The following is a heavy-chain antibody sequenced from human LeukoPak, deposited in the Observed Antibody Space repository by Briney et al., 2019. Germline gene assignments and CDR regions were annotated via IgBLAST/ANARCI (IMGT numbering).Heavy chain of an antibody. J-gene: IGHJ4*02. CDR2: ISSNGGST. CDR1: GFTFSTYT. V-gene: IGHV3-64*04. Sequence: PGGSLRLSCSASGFTFSTYTMYWVRQAPGKGLEYASSISSNGGSTYYADSVKGRFTISRDNSKNTLYLQMNSLRAEDTAVYYCASNIAVAGNHGFDYWGQGTLVTVSS. CDR3: ASNIAVAGNHGFDY. D-gene: IGHD6-19*01.